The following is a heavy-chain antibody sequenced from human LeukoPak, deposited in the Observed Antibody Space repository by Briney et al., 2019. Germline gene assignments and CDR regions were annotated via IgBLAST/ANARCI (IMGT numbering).Heavy chain of an antibody. J-gene: IGHJ6*02. D-gene: IGHD1-26*01. CDR3: ARGQQSGSYYYYGMDV. CDR2: INSDGSST. CDR1: GFTFSSYW. V-gene: IGHV3-74*01. Sequence: PGRSLRLSCAASGFTFSSYWMHWVRQAPGKGLVWVSRINSDGSSTSYADSVKGRFTISRDNAKNTLYLQMNSLRAEDTAVYYCARGQQSGSYYYYGMDVWGQGTTVTVSS.